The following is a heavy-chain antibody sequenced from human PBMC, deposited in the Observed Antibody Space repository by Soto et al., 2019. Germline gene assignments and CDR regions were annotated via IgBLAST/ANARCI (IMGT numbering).Heavy chain of an antibody. V-gene: IGHV3-21*01. CDR2: ISSSSSYI. CDR1: GFTFSSYS. Sequence: GGSLRLSCAASGFTFSSYSMNWVRQAPGKGLEWVSSISSSSSYIYYADSVKGRFTISRDNAKISLYLQMNSLRAEDTAVYYCASDRGYFDWVLYTSPPSGMDVWGQGTTVTVSS. CDR3: ASDRGYFDWVLYTSPPSGMDV. D-gene: IGHD3-9*01. J-gene: IGHJ6*02.